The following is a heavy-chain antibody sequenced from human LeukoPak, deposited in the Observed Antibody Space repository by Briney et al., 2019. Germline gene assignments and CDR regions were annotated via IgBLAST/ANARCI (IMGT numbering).Heavy chain of an antibody. Sequence: ASVKVSCKASGYTFTGYYIHWVRQAPGQGLEWMGWINPNSGGTNYAQKFQGRVTMTRDTSISTAYMELSRLRSDDTAVYYCARDSTVTTISYYYYYMDVWGKGTTVTVSS. CDR3: ARDSTVTTISYYYYYMDV. D-gene: IGHD4-11*01. V-gene: IGHV1-2*02. J-gene: IGHJ6*03. CDR2: INPNSGGT. CDR1: GYTFTGYY.